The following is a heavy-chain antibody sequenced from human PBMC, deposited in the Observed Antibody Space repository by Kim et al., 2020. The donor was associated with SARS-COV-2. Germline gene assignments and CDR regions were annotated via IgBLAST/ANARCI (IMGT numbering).Heavy chain of an antibody. CDR1: GFTFSSYA. Sequence: GGSLRLSCAASGFTFSSYAMSWVRQAPGKGLEWVSAISGSGGSTYYADSVKGRFTISRDNSKNTLYLQMNSLRAEDTAVYYCAKNWGYYGSGSYYYYYGMDVWGQGTTVTVSS. CDR2: ISGSGGST. V-gene: IGHV3-23*01. D-gene: IGHD3-10*01. CDR3: AKNWGYYGSGSYYYYYGMDV. J-gene: IGHJ6*02.